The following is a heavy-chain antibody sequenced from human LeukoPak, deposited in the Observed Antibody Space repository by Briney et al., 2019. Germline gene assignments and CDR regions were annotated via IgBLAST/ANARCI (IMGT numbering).Heavy chain of an antibody. Sequence: SETLSLTCTVSGGSISSGSYYWSWIRQPAGKGLEWIGRIYTSGSTNYNPSLKSRVTISVDTSKNQFSLKLSSVTAADTAVYYCARTVYARFDYWDQGTLVTVSS. J-gene: IGHJ4*02. V-gene: IGHV4-61*02. CDR3: ARTVYARFDY. CDR1: GGSISSGSYY. CDR2: IYTSGST. D-gene: IGHD3-16*01.